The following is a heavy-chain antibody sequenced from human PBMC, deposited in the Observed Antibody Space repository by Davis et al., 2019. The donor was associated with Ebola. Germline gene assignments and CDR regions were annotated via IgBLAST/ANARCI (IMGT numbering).Heavy chain of an antibody. V-gene: IGHV3-23*01. Sequence: GGSLRLSCAASGFTFSSYAMSWVRQPPGKGLEWVSAISSSGGSTYYADSVKGRFTISRDNSKNTLYLQMNSLRAEDTAVYYCAKMGIVVVGPFDYWGQGTLVTVSS. CDR3: AKMGIVVVGPFDY. D-gene: IGHD3-22*01. CDR1: GFTFSSYA. CDR2: ISSSGGST. J-gene: IGHJ4*02.